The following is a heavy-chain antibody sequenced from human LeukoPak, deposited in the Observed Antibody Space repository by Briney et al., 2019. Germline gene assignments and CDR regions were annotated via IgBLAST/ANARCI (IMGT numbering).Heavy chain of an antibody. CDR1: GGTFSSYA. CDR2: IIPILGIA. CDR3: ASGPYSGSYFDY. D-gene: IGHD1-26*01. V-gene: IGHV1-69*04. Sequence: ASVKVSCKASGGTFSSYAISWVRQAPGQGLEWMGRIIPILGIANYAQKFQGRVTITADKSTSTAYMELSSLRSEDTAVYYCASGPYSGSYFDYWGQGTLVTVSS. J-gene: IGHJ4*02.